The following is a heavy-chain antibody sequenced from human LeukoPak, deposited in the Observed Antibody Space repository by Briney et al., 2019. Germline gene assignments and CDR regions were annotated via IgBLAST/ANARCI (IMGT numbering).Heavy chain of an antibody. CDR1: GYTFTGYY. Sequence: ASVTVSCKASGYTFTGYYMHWVRQAPGQGLEWMGWINPNSGGTNYAQKSQGRVTMTRDTSISTAYMELSRLRSDDTAVYYCARDQGYCSSTSCYMSYMDVWGKGTTVTVSS. D-gene: IGHD2-2*02. CDR2: INPNSGGT. CDR3: ARDQGYCSSTSCYMSYMDV. J-gene: IGHJ6*03. V-gene: IGHV1-2*02.